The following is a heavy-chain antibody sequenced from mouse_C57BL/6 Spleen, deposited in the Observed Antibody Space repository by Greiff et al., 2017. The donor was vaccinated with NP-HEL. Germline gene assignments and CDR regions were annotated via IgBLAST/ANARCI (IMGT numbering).Heavy chain of an antibody. D-gene: IGHD6-2*01. CDR3: ARSDSPLDY. J-gene: IGHJ2*01. V-gene: IGHV1-80*01. CDR1: GYAFSSYW. Sequence: VQLQQSGASVKISCKASGYAFSSYWMNWVKQRPGKGLEWIGQIYPGDGDTNYNGKFKGKATLTADKSSSTAYMQLSSLTSEDSAVYFCARSDSPLDYWGQGTTLTVSS. CDR2: IYPGDGDT.